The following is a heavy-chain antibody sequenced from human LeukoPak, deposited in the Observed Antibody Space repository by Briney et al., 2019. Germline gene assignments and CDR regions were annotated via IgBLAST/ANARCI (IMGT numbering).Heavy chain of an antibody. J-gene: IGHJ4*02. Sequence: PGGSLRLSCAASGFTFDDYAMHWVRQAPGKGLEWVSGISWNSGRINYADSVKGRFTISRDNAKNSLYLQMNSLRAEDTAVYYSARDRAGSWSPVDYWGQGTLVTVSS. CDR2: ISWNSGRI. CDR3: ARDRAGSWSPVDY. CDR1: GFTFDDYA. D-gene: IGHD6-13*01. V-gene: IGHV3-9*01.